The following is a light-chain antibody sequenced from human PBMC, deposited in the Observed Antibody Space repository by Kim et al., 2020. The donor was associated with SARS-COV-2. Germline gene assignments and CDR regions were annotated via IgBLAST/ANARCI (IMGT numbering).Light chain of an antibody. CDR1: TSDVGSYNL. J-gene: IGLJ3*02. CDR3: CSSPWV. Sequence: QSVLTQPASVSGSPGQSITISCTGTTSDVGSYNLVSWYQHHPGKAPKLMIYEVSKRPSGVSNRFSGSKSGNTASLTISGLQAEDEADYYCCSSPWVFGGGTQLTVL. CDR2: EVS. V-gene: IGLV2-23*02.